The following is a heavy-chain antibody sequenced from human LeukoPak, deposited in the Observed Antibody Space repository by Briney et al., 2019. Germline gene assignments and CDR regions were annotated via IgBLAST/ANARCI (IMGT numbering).Heavy chain of an antibody. D-gene: IGHD3-3*01. CDR3: ARTYYDFWSGLYYFDY. Sequence: GASVKVSCKASGYTFTSYYMHWVRQAPGQGLEWMGIINPSGGSTNYAQKLQGRVTMTTDTSTSTAYMELRSLRSDDTAVYYCARTYYDFWSGLYYFDYWGQGTLATVSS. CDR1: GYTFTSYY. J-gene: IGHJ4*02. V-gene: IGHV1-46*01. CDR2: INPSGGST.